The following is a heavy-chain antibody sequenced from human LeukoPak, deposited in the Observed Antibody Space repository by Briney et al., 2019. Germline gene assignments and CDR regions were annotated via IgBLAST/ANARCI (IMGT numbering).Heavy chain of an antibody. D-gene: IGHD1-7*01. Sequence: GGSLRLSCAASGFTVSSNYMSWVRQAPGKGLEWVSVIYSGGSTYYADSVRGRFTISRDNSKNTLYLQMNSLRAEDTAVYYCARGTGTITPTDYWGQGTLVTVSS. J-gene: IGHJ4*02. V-gene: IGHV3-53*01. CDR2: IYSGGST. CDR3: ARGTGTITPTDY. CDR1: GFTVSSNY.